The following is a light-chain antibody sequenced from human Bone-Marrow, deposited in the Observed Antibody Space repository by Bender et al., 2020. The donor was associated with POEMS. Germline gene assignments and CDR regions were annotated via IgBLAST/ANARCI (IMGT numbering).Light chain of an antibody. J-gene: IGLJ3*02. CDR1: RIGSHS. V-gene: IGLV3-25*03. Sequence: SYVVTQPPSVSVAPGQTAILTCGGNRIGSHSVHWYQQKPGQAPTIVIYKDTERPLGIDERFSGSNSGTKVTLTISGVQAEDEADYYCQSADTSGNWVFGGGTKLTVL. CDR3: QSADTSGNWV. CDR2: KDT.